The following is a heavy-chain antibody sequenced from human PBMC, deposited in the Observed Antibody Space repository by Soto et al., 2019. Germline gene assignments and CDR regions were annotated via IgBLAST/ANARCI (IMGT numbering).Heavy chain of an antibody. D-gene: IGHD2-15*01. V-gene: IGHV3-30*18. Sequence: QVQLVESGGGVVQPGRSLRLSCAASGFTFSSYGVHWVRQAPGKGLESVAVMSYDGSNKYYADSVKGRFTISRDNSKNTLYLQMNSLRAADTAVYYCAKDEADYIVVVVAATDYYGMDVWGQGTTVTVS. CDR3: AKDEADYIVVVVAATDYYGMDV. CDR2: MSYDGSNK. CDR1: GFTFSSYG. J-gene: IGHJ6*02.